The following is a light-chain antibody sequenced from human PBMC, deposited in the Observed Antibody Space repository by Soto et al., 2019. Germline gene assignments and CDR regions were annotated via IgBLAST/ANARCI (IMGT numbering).Light chain of an antibody. J-gene: IGLJ2*01. V-gene: IGLV2-14*01. CDR2: DVN. Sequence: QSVLTQPASVSESPGQSITISCTGTSSDVGGYNYVSWYQQHPGKAPKLMIYDVNNRPSGVSNRFSGSKSGNTASLTISGLQADDEADYYCSAYTSSSTGVFGGGTKVTVL. CDR1: SSDVGGYNY. CDR3: SAYTSSSTGV.